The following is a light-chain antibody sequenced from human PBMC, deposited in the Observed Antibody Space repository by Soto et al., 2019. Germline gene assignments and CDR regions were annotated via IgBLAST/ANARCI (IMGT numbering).Light chain of an antibody. V-gene: IGKV1-5*03. CDR2: KAS. J-gene: IGKJ1*01. CDR1: QSIDKW. Sequence: DIQMTQSPSTLSASVGDRVTITCRASQSIDKWLAWYQQKPGKAPELLIYKASILQSGVPSRFSGSGSGTEFTLTISSLQPDDVGSYFCQQYNRFSWTFGQGTKVEIK. CDR3: QQYNRFSWT.